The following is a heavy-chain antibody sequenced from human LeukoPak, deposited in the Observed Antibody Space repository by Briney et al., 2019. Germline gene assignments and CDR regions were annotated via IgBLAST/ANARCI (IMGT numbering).Heavy chain of an antibody. D-gene: IGHD5-24*01. J-gene: IGHJ4*02. CDR3: ARAGRDGYNYADC. CDR2: IYSGGST. Sequence: GGSLRLSCAASGLTVSSNYMSWVRQAPGKGLEWVSVIYSGGSTYYADSVKGRFTISRDNSKNTLYLQMNSLRAEDTAVYYCARAGRDGYNYADCWGQGTLVTVSS. CDR1: GLTVSSNY. V-gene: IGHV3-53*01.